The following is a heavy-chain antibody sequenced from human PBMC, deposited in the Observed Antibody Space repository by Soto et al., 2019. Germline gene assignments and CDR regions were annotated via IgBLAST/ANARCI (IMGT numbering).Heavy chain of an antibody. Sequence: GESLKISCAASGFTFSSYGMHWVRQAPGKGLEWVAVISYDGSNKYYADSVKGRFTISRDNSKNTLYLQMNSLRAEDTAVYYCAKDRATVVTGYYYGMDVWGQGTTVTVSS. CDR2: ISYDGSNK. CDR1: GFTFSSYG. D-gene: IGHD4-17*01. V-gene: IGHV3-30*18. J-gene: IGHJ6*02. CDR3: AKDRATVVTGYYYGMDV.